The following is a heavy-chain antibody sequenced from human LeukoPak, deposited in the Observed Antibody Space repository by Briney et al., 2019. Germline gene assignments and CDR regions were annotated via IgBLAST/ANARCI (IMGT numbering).Heavy chain of an antibody. V-gene: IGHV4-4*02. CDR3: ARDVAAAGADAFDI. J-gene: IGHJ3*02. CDR2: IYHSGST. Sequence: SGTLSLTCAVSGGSITSSNWWSWVRQPPGKGLEWIGEIYHSGSTNYNPSLKSRVTISVDKSENQFSLKLSSVTAADTAVYYCARDVAAAGADAFDIWGQGTMVTVSS. D-gene: IGHD6-13*01. CDR1: GGSITSSNW.